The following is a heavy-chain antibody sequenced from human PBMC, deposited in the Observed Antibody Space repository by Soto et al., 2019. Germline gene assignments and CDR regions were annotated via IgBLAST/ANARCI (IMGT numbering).Heavy chain of an antibody. D-gene: IGHD3-3*01. CDR2: IDNSGST. V-gene: IGHV4-4*07. Sequence: SETLSLTCTVSGGSNSNYFCNWIRQPAGKGLEWIGRIDNSGSTSYNPSLKSRITMSADTSRNQFSLKLNSVTAADTAVYYCARGGQDFWSGPFDYWGQGALVTVSS. CDR1: GGSNSNYF. J-gene: IGHJ4*02. CDR3: ARGGQDFWSGPFDY.